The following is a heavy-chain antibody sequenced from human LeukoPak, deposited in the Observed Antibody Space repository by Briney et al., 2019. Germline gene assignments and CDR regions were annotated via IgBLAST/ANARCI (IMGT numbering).Heavy chain of an antibody. V-gene: IGHV3-23*01. J-gene: IGHJ4*02. D-gene: IGHD1-26*01. CDR1: VFTFSSYS. CDR2: IRCSGGST. CDR3: AKGTSGGTGDY. Sequence: GGSLRLSCGSSVFTFSSYSMSWVRQAPGKGLEWVPTIRCSGGSTYYADFVKGRFIISRDTSKNTLYLPMNSQRFEDTAVFYCAKGTSGGTGDYWSQGTLVTVSS.